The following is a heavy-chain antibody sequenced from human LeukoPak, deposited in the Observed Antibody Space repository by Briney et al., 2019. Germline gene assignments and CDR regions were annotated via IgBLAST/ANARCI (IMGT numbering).Heavy chain of an antibody. J-gene: IGHJ4*02. V-gene: IGHV3-74*03. CDR1: GFSFSNYW. CDR3: ATSPVISRD. Sequence: GGSLRLSCAASGFSFSNYWMTWVRQAPGKGLEWVVRIYSDVRRIKYADSVKGRFTISRDNAKNTLYLQMNALRVEDTAVYYCATSPVISRDWGQGTLVTVSS. D-gene: IGHD2-21*01. CDR2: IYSDVRRI.